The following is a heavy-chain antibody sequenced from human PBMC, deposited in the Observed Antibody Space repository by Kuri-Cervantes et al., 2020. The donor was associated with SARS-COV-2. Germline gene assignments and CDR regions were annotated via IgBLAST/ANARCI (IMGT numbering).Heavy chain of an antibody. D-gene: IGHD3-10*01. CDR2: IKPAGSEK. V-gene: IGHV3-7*01. CDR3: AKSGRQYDV. J-gene: IGHJ3*01. CDR1: GFTLRSYW. Sequence: GESLKISCAASGFTLRSYWMSWVRQAPGKGLEWVANIKPAGSEKNYVDSVKGRFTISRDNAKNSLYLQTNSLRVEDTAVYYCAKSGRQYDVWGQGTMVTVSS.